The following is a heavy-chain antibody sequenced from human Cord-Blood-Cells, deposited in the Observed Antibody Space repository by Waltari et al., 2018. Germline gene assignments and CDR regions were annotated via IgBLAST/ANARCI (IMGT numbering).Heavy chain of an antibody. J-gene: IGHJ4*02. V-gene: IGHV3-21*01. CDR3: AREKRWLQLFDY. Sequence: GLEWFSSISSSSSYIYYADSVKGRFTISRDNAKNSLYLQMNSLRAEDTAVYYCAREKRWLQLFDYWGQGTLVTVSS. CDR2: ISSSSSYI. D-gene: IGHD5-12*01.